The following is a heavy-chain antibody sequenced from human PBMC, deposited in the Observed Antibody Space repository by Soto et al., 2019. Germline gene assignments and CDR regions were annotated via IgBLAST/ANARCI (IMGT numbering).Heavy chain of an antibody. V-gene: IGHV4-59*01. D-gene: IGHD2-2*01. Sequence: QVQLQESGPGLVKPSETLSLTCTVSGGSISSYYWSWIRQPPRKGLEWIGYIYYSGSTNYNPSLKSLVTISVDTSKNQFSLKLSSVTAADTAVYYCARTTLSSSTSRFDPWGQGTLVTVSS. CDR2: IYYSGST. CDR1: GGSISSYY. J-gene: IGHJ5*02. CDR3: ARTTLSSSTSRFDP.